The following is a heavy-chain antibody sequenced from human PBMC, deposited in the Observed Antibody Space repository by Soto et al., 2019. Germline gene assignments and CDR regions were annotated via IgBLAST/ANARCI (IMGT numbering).Heavy chain of an antibody. CDR1: GFSLNTAGMC. Sequence: SGPTLVNPTQTLTLTCSFSGFSLNTAGMCVSWIRQPPGKALEWLALIDWDDGKFYSTSLKTRLSISKDTPKNQVVLTVTNMDPVDTATYYCARIAAPHYGLDVWGQGTTVTVSS. CDR3: ARIAAPHYGLDV. V-gene: IGHV2-70*01. D-gene: IGHD6-13*01. CDR2: IDWDDGK. J-gene: IGHJ6*02.